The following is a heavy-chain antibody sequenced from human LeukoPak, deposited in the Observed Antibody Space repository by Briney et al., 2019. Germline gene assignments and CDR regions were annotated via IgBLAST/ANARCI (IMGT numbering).Heavy chain of an antibody. CDR3: ARSEAAAGNFGYFDY. CDR1: GYTFTSYA. CDR2: INAGNGNT. V-gene: IGHV1-3*01. D-gene: IGHD6-13*01. Sequence: GASVKVSCKASGYTFTSYAMHWVRQAPGQRLEWVGWINAGNGNTKYSQKFQGRVTITRDTSASTAYMELSSLRSEDTAVYYCARSEAAAGNFGYFDYWGQGTLVTVSS. J-gene: IGHJ4*02.